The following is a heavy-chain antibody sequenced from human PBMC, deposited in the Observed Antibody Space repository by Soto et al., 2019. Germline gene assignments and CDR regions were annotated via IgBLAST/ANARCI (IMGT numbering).Heavy chain of an antibody. Sequence: QLQLQESGLGLVKSSQTLSLACAVSGGSISNDGYSWSWIRQPPGKGLEWIGYINHGGNTYYNPSLKSRVTISVDTSKNQFSLKFISVTGADSAIYYCAREGGYVDYWGQGTLVTVSS. J-gene: IGHJ4*02. V-gene: IGHV4-30-2*01. CDR2: INHGGNT. CDR3: AREGGYVDY. D-gene: IGHD1-1*01. CDR1: GGSISNDGYS.